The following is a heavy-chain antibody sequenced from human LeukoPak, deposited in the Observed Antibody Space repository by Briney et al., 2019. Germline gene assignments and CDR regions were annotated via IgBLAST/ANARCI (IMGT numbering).Heavy chain of an antibody. J-gene: IGHJ4*02. CDR1: GYTFTSYY. V-gene: IGHV1-46*01. Sequence: ASVKVSCKASGYTFTSYYMHWVRQAPGQGLEWMGMFNPSGGGTTYAQKFQGRVTMTRDTSPSTVYMELSSLRSEDTAVYYCARGRFVLDYYRFDYWGQRTLVTVSS. CDR3: ARGRFVLDYYRFDY. D-gene: IGHD3-22*01. CDR2: FNPSGGGT.